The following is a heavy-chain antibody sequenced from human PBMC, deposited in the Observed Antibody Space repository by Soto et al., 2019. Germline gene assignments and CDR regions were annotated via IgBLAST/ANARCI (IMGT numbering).Heavy chain of an antibody. D-gene: IGHD3-9*01. CDR1: GGSISVYY. V-gene: IGHV4-59*01. CDR2: VYDNGRP. Sequence: SETLSLTCTISGGSISVYYWSWIRQSPRQGLEWIGYVYDNGRPYYSPSLKSRVTISADTSKNQISLKLTSATAADTAVYYCAIGVGSSPPRYWGRGTLVTVFS. J-gene: IGHJ4*02. CDR3: AIGVGSSPPRY.